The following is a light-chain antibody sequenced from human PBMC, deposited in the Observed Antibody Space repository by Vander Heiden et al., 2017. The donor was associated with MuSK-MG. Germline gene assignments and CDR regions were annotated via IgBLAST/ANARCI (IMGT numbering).Light chain of an antibody. CDR1: SSDVGSYNL. J-gene: IGLJ2*01. Sequence: QSALTQPACVSGSPGQSITISCTGTSSDVGSYNLVSWYQQHPGKAPKLLIYEGSRRPSGISNRFSGSKSGNTASLTISGLQAEDEADYYCCSYAGSSTLLFGGGTKLTVL. CDR3: CSYAGSSTLL. CDR2: EGS. V-gene: IGLV2-23*01.